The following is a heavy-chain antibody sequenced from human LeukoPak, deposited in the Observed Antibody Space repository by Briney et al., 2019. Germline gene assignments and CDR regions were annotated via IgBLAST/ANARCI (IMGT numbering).Heavy chain of an antibody. J-gene: IGHJ5*02. CDR2: INHSGST. CDR3: ARCSSTSCYTRGFDP. Sequence: SETLSLTCAVYGGSFSGYYWSWIRQPPGKGLEWIGEINHSGSTNYNPSLKSRVTISVDTPKNQFSLKLSSVTAADTAMYYCARCSSTSCYTRGFDPWGQGTLVIVSS. V-gene: IGHV4-34*01. D-gene: IGHD2-2*02. CDR1: GGSFSGYY.